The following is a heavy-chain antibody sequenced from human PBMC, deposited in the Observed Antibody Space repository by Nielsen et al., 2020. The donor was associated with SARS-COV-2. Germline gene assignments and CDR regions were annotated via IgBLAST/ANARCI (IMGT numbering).Heavy chain of an antibody. D-gene: IGHD3-22*01. V-gene: IGHV5-10-1*01. Sequence: VRQMPGKGLEWMGRIDPSDSYTKYSPSFQGHVTISADKSTTTANLQWSGLKASDTAMYYCARHSYQYYYDSSGYYYFDSWGQGTQVTVSS. CDR3: ARHSYQYYYDSSGYYYFDS. CDR2: IDPSDSYT. J-gene: IGHJ4*02.